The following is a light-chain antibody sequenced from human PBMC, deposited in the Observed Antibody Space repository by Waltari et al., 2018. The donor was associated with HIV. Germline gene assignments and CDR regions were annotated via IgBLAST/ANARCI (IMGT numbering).Light chain of an antibody. J-gene: IGKJ4*01. Sequence: DIVLTQSPGTLSLSPGDRATFSCRTSQTVSSSYLGWYQQTPGQAPRRLIYATSSRATGIPDRFSGSGSGTDCTLTISRLEPEDFAVYYCQQYGTSPLTFGGGTKVEIK. V-gene: IGKV3-20*01. CDR2: ATS. CDR1: QTVSSSY. CDR3: QQYGTSPLT.